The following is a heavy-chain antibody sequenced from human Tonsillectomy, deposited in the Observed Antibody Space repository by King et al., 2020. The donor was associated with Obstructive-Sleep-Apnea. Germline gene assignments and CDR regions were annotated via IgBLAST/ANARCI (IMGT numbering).Heavy chain of an antibody. D-gene: IGHD3-16*01. J-gene: IGHJ1*01. CDR2: ISYDGNRE. CDR1: GFTFSSYG. V-gene: IGHV3-30*18. Sequence: QLVQSGGGVVQPGKSLRLSCAASGFTFSSYGMHWVRQAPGKGLEWVAVISYDGNREYYADSGKGRFTISRDNSKETVYLQMNSLTTEDTAVYYCAKATQGGGPGHWGQGTLVTVSS. CDR3: AKATQGGGPGH.